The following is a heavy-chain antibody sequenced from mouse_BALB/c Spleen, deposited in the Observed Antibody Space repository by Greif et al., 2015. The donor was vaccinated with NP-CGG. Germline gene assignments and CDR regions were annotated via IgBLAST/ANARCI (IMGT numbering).Heavy chain of an antibody. CDR2: INPSNGRT. J-gene: IGHJ4*01. Sequence: QVQLQQSGAELVKPGASVKLSCKASGYTFTSYWMHWVKQRPGQGLEWIGEINPSNGRTNYNEKFTSKATLTVDKSSSTAYMQLSSLTSEDSAVYYCARGGRGGYYYAMDYWGQGTSVTVSS. V-gene: IGHV1S81*02. CDR3: ARGGRGGYYYAMDY. CDR1: GYTFTSYW. D-gene: IGHD3-3*01.